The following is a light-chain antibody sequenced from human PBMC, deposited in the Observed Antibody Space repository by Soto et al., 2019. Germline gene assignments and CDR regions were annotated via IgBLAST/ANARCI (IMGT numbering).Light chain of an antibody. V-gene: IGKV1-5*03. CDR2: KAS. J-gene: IGKJ1*01. CDR1: QSIGDW. CDR3: QQYNSYWT. Sequence: DIVTITCRASQSIGDWLAWYQQKPGKAPKLLIYKASSLESGVQSRFSGSGSGTEFTLTIRSLQPDDSATYYCQQYNSYWTCGQGTKVDIK.